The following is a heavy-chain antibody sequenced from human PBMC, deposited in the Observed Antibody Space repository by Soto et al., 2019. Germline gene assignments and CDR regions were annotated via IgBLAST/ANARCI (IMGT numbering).Heavy chain of an antibody. CDR2: IYYSGSS. CDR3: ARDYSSGWGNAFDI. J-gene: IGHJ3*02. D-gene: IGHD6-19*01. Sequence: QVQLQESGPGLVKPSETLSLSCTVSGGSISGYYWSWIRQPPGKGLEWIGYIYYSGSSNYNPSLKSRVTVSVDTSKSQFSLKLSSVTAADTAVYYCARDYSSGWGNAFDIWGQGTMVTVSS. V-gene: IGHV4-59*01. CDR1: GGSISGYY.